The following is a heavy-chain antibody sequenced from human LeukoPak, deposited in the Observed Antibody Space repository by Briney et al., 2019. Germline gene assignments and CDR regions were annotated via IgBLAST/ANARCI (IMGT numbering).Heavy chain of an antibody. J-gene: IGHJ4*02. CDR1: GCSISSYY. V-gene: IGHV4-59*12. CDR2: IYYSGST. Sequence: SETLSLTCTVSGCSISSYYWSWIRQPPGKGLEWIGYIYYSGSTNYNPSLKSRVTISVDTSKNQFSLKLSSVTAADTAVYYCARGAYYYDSSGYTRYYFDYWGQGTLVTVSS. CDR3: ARGAYYYDSSGYTRYYFDY. D-gene: IGHD3-22*01.